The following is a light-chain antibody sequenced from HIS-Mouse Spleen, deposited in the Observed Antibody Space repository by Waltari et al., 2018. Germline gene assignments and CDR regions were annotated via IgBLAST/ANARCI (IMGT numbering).Light chain of an antibody. J-gene: IGLJ3*02. CDR1: SSDVGSYNL. CDR2: EGS. Sequence: QSALTQPASVSGSPGQSITISCTGTSSDVGSYNLVSWYQQHPGKAPKLMIYEGSKRPSGVSNRFAGSKSGNTASLTISGLQAEDEADYYCCSYAGSSTFSWVFGGGTKLTVL. V-gene: IGLV2-23*03. CDR3: CSYAGSSTFSWV.